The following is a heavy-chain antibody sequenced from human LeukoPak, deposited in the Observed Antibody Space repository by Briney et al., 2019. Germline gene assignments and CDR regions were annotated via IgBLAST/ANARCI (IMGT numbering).Heavy chain of an antibody. CDR2: ISPYNGNT. V-gene: IGHV1-18*01. CDR1: GYTFTHYG. J-gene: IGHJ4*02. CDR3: ARDMLTTADFDY. D-gene: IGHD3-16*01. Sequence: ASVKLSCKASGYTFTHYGISWVREPPAQGLEWMGWISPYNGNTNYAQKLQGRVIMTTDTSTSTAYMELRSLRPDDTAVYYCARDMLTTADFDYWGQGTLVTVSS.